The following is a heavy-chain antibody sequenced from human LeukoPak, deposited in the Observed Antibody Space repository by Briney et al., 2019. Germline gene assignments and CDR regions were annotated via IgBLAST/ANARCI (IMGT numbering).Heavy chain of an antibody. CDR2: IRVYNGNP. CDR1: GYTFSGYG. Sequence: ASVKVSCKASGYTFSGYGINWVRQAPGQGLEWMGWIRVYNGNPNYAQRFQGRVTMTTDTSTSTAYMELRSLRSDDTAVYYCARDLEGSGSYYTDCWGQGTLVTVSS. D-gene: IGHD3-10*01. CDR3: ARDLEGSGSYYTDC. V-gene: IGHV1-18*01. J-gene: IGHJ4*02.